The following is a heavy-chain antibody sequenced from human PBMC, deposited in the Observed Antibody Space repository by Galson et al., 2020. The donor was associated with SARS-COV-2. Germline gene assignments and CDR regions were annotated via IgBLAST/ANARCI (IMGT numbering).Heavy chain of an antibody. Sequence: ASETLFLTCSVSGDFVSSGGFHWNWMRQPPWKGLAWIGQIQYSGSARYNPSLQNRVSFSLDTSKNQFSLRLSSVTAADTAVYFCASYIVGAGGKSFWGQRTLVTVSS. D-gene: IGHD1-26*01. V-gene: IGHV4-61*08. CDR3: ASYIVGAGGKSF. CDR1: GDFVSSGGFH. J-gene: IGHJ4*02. CDR2: IQYSGSA.